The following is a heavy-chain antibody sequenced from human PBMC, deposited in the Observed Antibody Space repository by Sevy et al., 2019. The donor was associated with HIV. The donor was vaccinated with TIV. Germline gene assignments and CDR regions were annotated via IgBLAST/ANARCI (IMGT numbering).Heavy chain of an antibody. J-gene: IGHJ4*02. V-gene: IGHV3-33*01. Sequence: GGSLRLSCAASGFSFSKYGMHWVRQAPGKGLEWVALIWYDGSSEYYADSVKGRFTNSRDNSNNTLYLQVNSLRAEDTAVYYCVRGADYYDRGGANCDSWGQGTLVTVSS. CDR2: IWYDGSSE. CDR1: GFSFSKYG. CDR3: VRGADYYDRGGANCDS. D-gene: IGHD3-22*01.